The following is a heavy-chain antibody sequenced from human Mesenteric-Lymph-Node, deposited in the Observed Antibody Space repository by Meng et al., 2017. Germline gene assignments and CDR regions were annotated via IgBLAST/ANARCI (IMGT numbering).Heavy chain of an antibody. CDR2: IGTGGDT. V-gene: IGHV3-47*01. CDR3: ARDPYYYDSSGYSRPYNWFDP. CDR1: GFAFSSYA. D-gene: IGHD3-22*01. J-gene: IGHJ5*02. Sequence: GESLKISCAASGFAFSSYALHWVRRAPGKGLEWVSAIGTGGDTYYADSVMGRFTISRDNAKKSLYLHMNSLIAEDMAVYYCARDPYYYDSSGYSRPYNWFDPWGQGTLVTVSS.